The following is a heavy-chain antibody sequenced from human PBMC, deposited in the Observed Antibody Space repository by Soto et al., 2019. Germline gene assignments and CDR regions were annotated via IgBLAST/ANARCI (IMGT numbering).Heavy chain of an antibody. D-gene: IGHD3-10*01. CDR1: GGSISSGGNY. CDR3: ARWYYGSGSYATFDP. Sequence: SETLSLTCTVSGGSISSGGNYWSWIRQHPGKGLEWIGYIYYSGITYYNPSLKSRVTISVDTSANQFSLKLSSVTAADTAVYYCARWYYGSGSYATFDPWGQGTLVTVSS. J-gene: IGHJ5*02. CDR2: IYYSGIT. V-gene: IGHV4-31*03.